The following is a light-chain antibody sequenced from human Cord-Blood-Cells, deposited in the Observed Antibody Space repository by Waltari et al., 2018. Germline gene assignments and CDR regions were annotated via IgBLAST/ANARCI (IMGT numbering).Light chain of an antibody. Sequence: DIQMTQSPSSLSASVGDRLTITCQASQDISNYLNWYQQKPGKAPKLLIYDASNLETGVPSRFSGSGSGTDFTFTISSLQPEDIATYYCQQYDNLITFGQGTRLEIK. J-gene: IGKJ5*01. CDR2: DAS. V-gene: IGKV1-33*01. CDR1: QDISNY. CDR3: QQYDNLIT.